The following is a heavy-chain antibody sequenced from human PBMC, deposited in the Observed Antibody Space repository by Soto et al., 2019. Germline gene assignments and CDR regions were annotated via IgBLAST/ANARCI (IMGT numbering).Heavy chain of an antibody. J-gene: IGHJ6*02. CDR3: ARDWADVDTAMEDGMDV. Sequence: PGGSLRLSCAASGFTFSSYSMNWVRQAPGKGLEWVSSISSSSSYIYYADSVKGRFTISRDNAKNSLYLQMDSLRAEDTAVYYCARDWADVDTAMEDGMDVWGQGTTVTVSS. D-gene: IGHD5-18*01. V-gene: IGHV3-21*01. CDR1: GFTFSSYS. CDR2: ISSSSSYI.